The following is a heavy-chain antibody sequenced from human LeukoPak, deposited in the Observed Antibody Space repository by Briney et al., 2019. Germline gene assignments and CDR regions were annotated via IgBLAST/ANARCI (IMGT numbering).Heavy chain of an antibody. V-gene: IGHV3-48*01. CDR3: ARQNAAGYYYYFDS. CDR1: GFTFSSYS. Sequence: GWSLRLSCAASGFTFSSYSMNWVRQAPGKGLEWVSYISSSSTSMYYADSVKGRFTISRDNARNSLYPQMNSLRAEDTAVYYCARQNAAGYYYYFDSWGQGTLVTVSS. J-gene: IGHJ4*02. CDR2: ISSSSTSM. D-gene: IGHD3-22*01.